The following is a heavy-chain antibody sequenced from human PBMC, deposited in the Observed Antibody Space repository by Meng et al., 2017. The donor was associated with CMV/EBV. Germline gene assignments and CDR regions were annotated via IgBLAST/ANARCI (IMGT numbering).Heavy chain of an antibody. CDR2: ISSSSSYI. Sequence: GGSLRLSCAASGFTFSSYSMNWVRQAPGKGLEWVSSISSSSSYIYYADSVKGRFTISRDNAKNSLYLQMNSLRAEDTDVYYCARHVYRVGAFDIWGQGAMVTVSS. V-gene: IGHV3-21*01. CDR3: ARHVYRVGAFDI. D-gene: IGHD2-2*02. J-gene: IGHJ3*02. CDR1: GFTFSSYS.